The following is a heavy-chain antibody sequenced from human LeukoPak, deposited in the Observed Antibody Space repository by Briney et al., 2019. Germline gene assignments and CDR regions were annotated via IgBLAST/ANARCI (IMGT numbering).Heavy chain of an antibody. CDR1: DYTFISYD. Sequence: GASVKVSCKGFDYTFISYDINWVRQAPGQGLEWMGWISAKNGNTNYAQKLQGRVTMTTDTSTSTAYMELRSLRSDDTAVYYCARSLRVTMVRGVIIRDFDYWGQGTLVTVSS. CDR2: ISAKNGNT. D-gene: IGHD3-10*01. V-gene: IGHV1-18*01. CDR3: ARSLRVTMVRGVIIRDFDY. J-gene: IGHJ4*02.